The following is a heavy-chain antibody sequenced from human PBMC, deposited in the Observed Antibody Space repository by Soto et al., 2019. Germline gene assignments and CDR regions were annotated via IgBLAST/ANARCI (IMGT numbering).Heavy chain of an antibody. CDR1: GFTFSNVW. CDR2: IKSRTENETT. Sequence: GGSLRLSCAASGFTFSNVWLSWVRQGPGKGLEWLGRIKSRTENETTDYVSPARGRFIISRDDSKNMLYLQLNSLKSEDTGVYYCVTVLHNANSWFEYWGQGTPVTVS. J-gene: IGHJ4*02. V-gene: IGHV3-15*01. D-gene: IGHD2-2*01. CDR3: VTVLHNANSWFEY.